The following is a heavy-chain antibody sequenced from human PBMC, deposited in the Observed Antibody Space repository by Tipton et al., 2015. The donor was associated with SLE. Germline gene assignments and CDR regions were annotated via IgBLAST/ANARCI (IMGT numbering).Heavy chain of an antibody. D-gene: IGHD2-2*01. Sequence: SLRLSCAVSGSSISNNWWSWVRQSPEKGLEWIGEIYHSGSANYNPSLKSRVTISVDNSKNQFSLKLNSVTAADTAVYYCARPYCSSVRCYSFDTWGQGALVTVSS. CDR1: GSSISNNW. CDR3: ARPYCSSVRCYSFDT. J-gene: IGHJ4*02. CDR2: IYHSGSA. V-gene: IGHV4-4*02.